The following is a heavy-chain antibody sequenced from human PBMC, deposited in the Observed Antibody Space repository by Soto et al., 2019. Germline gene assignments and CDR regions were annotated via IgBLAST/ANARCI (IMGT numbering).Heavy chain of an antibody. V-gene: IGHV4-34*01. CDR3: ARECGSGSRGYYYMDV. CDR2: INHSGST. D-gene: IGHD3-10*01. CDR1: GGSISSYY. J-gene: IGHJ6*03. Sequence: SETLSLTCTVSGGSISSYYWSWIRQPPGKGLEWIGEINHSGSTNYNPSLKSRVTISVDTSKNQFSLKLSSVTAADTAVYYCARECGSGSRGYYYMDVWGKGTTVTVSS.